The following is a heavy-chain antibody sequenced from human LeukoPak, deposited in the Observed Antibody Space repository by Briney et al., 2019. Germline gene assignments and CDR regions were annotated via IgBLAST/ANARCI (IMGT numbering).Heavy chain of an antibody. CDR3: ARPTGYCSGGSCSWFDP. CDR2: IYYSGST. V-gene: IGHV4-59*08. D-gene: IGHD2-15*01. Sequence: SETLSLTCTVSGGSISTYYWSWIRQPPGKGLEWIGYIYYSGSTNYNPSLKSRLTISVDTSKNQFSLKLSSVTAADTAVYYCARPTGYCSGGSCSWFDPWGQGTLVTVSS. J-gene: IGHJ5*02. CDR1: GGSISTYY.